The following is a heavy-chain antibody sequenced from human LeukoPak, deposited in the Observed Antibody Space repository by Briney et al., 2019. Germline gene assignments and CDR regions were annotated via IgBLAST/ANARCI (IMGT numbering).Heavy chain of an antibody. CDR1: GFTFDDYA. J-gene: IGHJ4*02. D-gene: IGHD6-19*01. CDR3: ANEGWYYFDY. V-gene: IGHV3-43*02. CDR2: ISGDGGST. Sequence: GGSLRLSCAASGFTFDDYAMHWVRQAPGKGLEWVSLISGDGGSTYYADSVKGRFIISRDNSKNTLYLQMNSLRAEDTAVYYCANEGWYYFDYWGQGTLVTVSS.